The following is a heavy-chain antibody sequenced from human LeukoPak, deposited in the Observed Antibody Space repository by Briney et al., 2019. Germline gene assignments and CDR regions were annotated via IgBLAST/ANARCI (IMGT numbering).Heavy chain of an antibody. V-gene: IGHV4-34*01. CDR2: INHSGST. CDR1: GGSFSGYY. J-gene: IGHJ4*02. Sequence: KPSETLSLTCAVYGGSFSGYYWSWIRQPPGKGLEWIGEINHSGSTNYNPSLKSRVTISVDTSKNQFSLKLSSVTAADTAVYYCARLPPGRTRHFDYWGQGTLVTVSS. CDR3: ARLPPGRTRHFDY.